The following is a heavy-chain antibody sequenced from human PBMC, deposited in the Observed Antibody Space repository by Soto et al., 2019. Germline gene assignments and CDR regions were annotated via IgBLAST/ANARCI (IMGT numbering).Heavy chain of an antibody. Sequence: QVQLQQWGAGLLKPAETLSLTCGVDGGSFSGYYWSWILQAPGKGLEWIGEINHNGLTNYAPSLKSRVAISVDMSKNQFYRRLTSVTAADTAVYYCARERTVPAVPLYSFDSWGQGTRVTVSS. V-gene: IGHV4-34*02. J-gene: IGHJ4*02. CDR2: INHNGLT. CDR3: ARERTVPAVPLYSFDS. D-gene: IGHD2-2*01. CDR1: GGSFSGYY.